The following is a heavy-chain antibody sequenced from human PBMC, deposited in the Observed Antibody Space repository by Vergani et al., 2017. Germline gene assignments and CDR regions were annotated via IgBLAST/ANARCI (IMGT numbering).Heavy chain of an antibody. J-gene: IGHJ4*02. Sequence: QVQLVQSGAEVKKPGASVKVSCKASGYTFTGYYMHWVRQAPGQGLEWMGWINPTTGNPTYARALTGRFVFSLDTSISTAYLQIGSLKAEDTAVYFCARAKRGRLAVGATDSWGQGTLLTVSS. CDR3: ARAKRGRLAVGATDS. V-gene: IGHV7-4-1*01. CDR1: GYTFTGYY. D-gene: IGHD6-19*01. CDR2: INPTTGNP.